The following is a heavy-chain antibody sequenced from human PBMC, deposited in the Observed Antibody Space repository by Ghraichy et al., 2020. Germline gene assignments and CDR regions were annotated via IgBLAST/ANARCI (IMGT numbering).Heavy chain of an antibody. V-gene: IGHV4-59*01. CDR1: GGSISSYY. CDR3: AREERSFGYFDY. D-gene: IGHD3-10*01. Sequence: SETLSLTCTVSGGSISSYYWSWIRQPPGKGLEWIGYIYYSGSTNYNPSLKSRVTISVDTSKNQFSLKLSSVTAADTAVYYCAREERSFGYFDYWGQGTLVTVSS. J-gene: IGHJ4*02. CDR2: IYYSGST.